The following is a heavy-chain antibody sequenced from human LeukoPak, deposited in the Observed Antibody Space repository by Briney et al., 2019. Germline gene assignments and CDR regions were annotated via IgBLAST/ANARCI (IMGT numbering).Heavy chain of an antibody. CDR2: INHSGST. CDR1: GGSFSGYY. Sequence: KTSETLSLTCAVYGGSFSGYYWSWIRQPPGKGLEWIGEINHSGSTNYNPSLKSRVTISVDTSKNQFSLKLSSVPAADTAVYYCASQGAAAGTEHDYWGQGTLVTVSS. D-gene: IGHD6-13*01. V-gene: IGHV4-34*01. CDR3: ASQGAAAGTEHDY. J-gene: IGHJ4*02.